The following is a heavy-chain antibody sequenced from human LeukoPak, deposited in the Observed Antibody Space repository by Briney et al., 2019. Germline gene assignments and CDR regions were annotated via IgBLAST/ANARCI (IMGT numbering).Heavy chain of an antibody. J-gene: IGHJ4*02. CDR2: IYTSVST. CDR3: ASIAAAGTGY. V-gene: IGHV4-4*07. D-gene: IGHD6-13*01. CDR1: GGSISSYY. Sequence: PSETLSLTCTDSGGSISSYYWSWIRRPAGKGLEWIGRIYTSVSTNYNPSLKSRVTMSVDTSRNQFSLKLRSVTAADPAVYYCASIAAAGTGYWGQGTLVTVSS.